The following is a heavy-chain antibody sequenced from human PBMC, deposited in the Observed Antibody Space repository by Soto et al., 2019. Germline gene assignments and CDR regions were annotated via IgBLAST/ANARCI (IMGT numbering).Heavy chain of an antibody. Sequence: EVQLLESGGDLVQPGGSLRLSCAASGFIFSNYAMTWVRQAPGKGPEWVSTVTSGGSTYYRDTVKGRFTISRDNSKNTLYLQMTSLRAEDTAVYYCARTDKYNSQSSGWANRFDYWGQGTLVTVSS. D-gene: IGHD6-19*01. J-gene: IGHJ4*02. CDR3: ARTDKYNSQSSGWANRFDY. CDR1: GFIFSNYA. CDR2: VTSGGST. V-gene: IGHV3-23*01.